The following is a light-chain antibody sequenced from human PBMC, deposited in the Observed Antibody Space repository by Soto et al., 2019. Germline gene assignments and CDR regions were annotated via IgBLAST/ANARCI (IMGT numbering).Light chain of an antibody. CDR2: DAS. CDR1: QTVRNNY. V-gene: IGKV3-20*01. CDR3: QQLSSYPLT. Sequence: EFVLTQSPGTLSLSPGERATLSCRASQTVRNNYLAWYQQKPGQAPRLLIYDASSRATGIPDRFSGGGSGTDSTLTISRLEPEDFAVYYCQQLSSYPLTIGGGTKVDIK. J-gene: IGKJ4*01.